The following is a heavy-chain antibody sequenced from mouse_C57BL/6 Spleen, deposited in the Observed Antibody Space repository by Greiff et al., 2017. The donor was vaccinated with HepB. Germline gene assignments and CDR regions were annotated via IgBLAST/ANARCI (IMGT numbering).Heavy chain of an antibody. V-gene: IGHV5-4*03. CDR1: GFTFSRYA. CDR2: ISDGGSYT. D-gene: IGHD1-1*01. J-gene: IGHJ2*01. CDR3: ARDWHYDSSCYFDY. Sequence: EVKVVESGGGLVKPGGSLKLSCAASGFTFSRYAMSWVRQTPEKRLEWVATISDGGSYTYYPDTVKGRFTISRDNAKNNLYLQMSHLKSEDTAMYYCARDWHYDSSCYFDYWGQGTTLTVSS.